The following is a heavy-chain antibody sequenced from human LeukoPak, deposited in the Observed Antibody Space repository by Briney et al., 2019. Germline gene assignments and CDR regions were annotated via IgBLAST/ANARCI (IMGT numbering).Heavy chain of an antibody. J-gene: IGHJ4*02. D-gene: IGHD2-2*01. CDR2: INPNSGDT. CDR1: GYTFTGYY. Sequence: ASVKVSCKASGYTFTGYYIHWVRQAPGQGLEWMGWINPNSGDTNYAQKFQGWVTMTRDTSISTAYMELSRLRSDDTAVYFCAREPPYTGHCDITTCDVSRFDLWGQGTLVTVSS. V-gene: IGHV1-2*04. CDR3: AREPPYTGHCDITTCDVSRFDL.